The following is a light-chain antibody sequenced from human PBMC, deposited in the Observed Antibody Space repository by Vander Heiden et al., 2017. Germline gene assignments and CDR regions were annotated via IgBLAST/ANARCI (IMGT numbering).Light chain of an antibody. CDR1: QSISNY. V-gene: IGKV1-39*01. CDR2: DAS. CDR3: QQSYSIPQYT. J-gene: IGKJ2*01. Sequence: DIQMTQSPSSLSASVGDRVTITCRASQSISNYLNWYQLRPGKAPKLLIYDASSLQRGVPSRFSGSGSGTDFTLTISSLQPEDFATYYCQQSYSIPQYTFGQGTKLEIK.